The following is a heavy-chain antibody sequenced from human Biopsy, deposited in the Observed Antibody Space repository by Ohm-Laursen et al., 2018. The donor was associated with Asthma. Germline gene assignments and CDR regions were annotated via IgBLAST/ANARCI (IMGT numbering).Heavy chain of an antibody. Sequence: SLRLFCTASGFVFSQSGMHWVRQAPGKGLEWVALISSDGHNKYYKDSVKGRFTISRDNSKLRLYLEINSLRVEDSAVYYCARESGQDSGGTGAFDRWGQGIMVAVSS. CDR2: ISSDGHNK. J-gene: IGHJ3*02. CDR1: GFVFSQSG. D-gene: IGHD4-23*01. V-gene: IGHV3-30*03. CDR3: ARESGQDSGGTGAFDR.